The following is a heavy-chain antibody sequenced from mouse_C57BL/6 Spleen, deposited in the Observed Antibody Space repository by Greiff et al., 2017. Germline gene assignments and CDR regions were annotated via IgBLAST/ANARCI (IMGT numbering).Heavy chain of an antibody. J-gene: IGHJ1*03. CDR1: GYAFSSSW. CDR3: AGGWLLQGYFDV. D-gene: IGHD2-3*01. V-gene: IGHV1-82*01. Sequence: QVQLQQSGPELVKPGASVKISCKASGYAFSSSWMNWVKQRPGKGLEWIGRIYPGDGDTNYNGKFKGKATLTADKSSSTAYRRLSSLTSEESAVYFGAGGWLLQGYFDVWGTGTTVTVSS. CDR2: IYPGDGDT.